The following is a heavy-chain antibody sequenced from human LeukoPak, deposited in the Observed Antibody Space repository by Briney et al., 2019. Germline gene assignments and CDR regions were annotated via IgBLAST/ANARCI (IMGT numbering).Heavy chain of an antibody. D-gene: IGHD6-13*01. CDR2: IYNSGNT. J-gene: IGHJ1*01. CDR1: GGSISSYY. CDR3: ARVAAGIGFFQH. V-gene: IGHV4-59*08. Sequence: PSETLSLTCTVSGGSISSYYWSWIRQPPGKGLEWIGYIYNSGNTNYNPSLKSRVTISVDTSKNQLSLKLSSVTAADTAVYYCARVAAGIGFFQHWGQGTLVTVSS.